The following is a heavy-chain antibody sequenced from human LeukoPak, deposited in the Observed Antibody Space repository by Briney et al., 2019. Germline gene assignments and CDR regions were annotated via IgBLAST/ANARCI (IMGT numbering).Heavy chain of an antibody. V-gene: IGHV3-30*04. J-gene: IGHJ4*02. CDR1: GFTFSSYA. CDR2: ISYDGGNK. D-gene: IGHD3-3*01. Sequence: PGGSLRLSCAASGFTFSSYAMHWVRQAPGKGLEWVAVISYDGGNKYYADSVKGRFTISRDNSKNTLYLQMNSLRAEDTAVYYCARLYYDFCFDYWGQGTLVTVSS. CDR3: ARLYYDFCFDY.